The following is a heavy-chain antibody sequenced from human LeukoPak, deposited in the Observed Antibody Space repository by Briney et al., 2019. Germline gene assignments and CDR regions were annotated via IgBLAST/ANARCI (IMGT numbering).Heavy chain of an antibody. Sequence: SVKVSCKASGGTFSSYAISWVRQAPGQGLEWMGGIIPIFGTANYAQKFQGRVTTTTDESTSTAYMELSSLRSEDTAVYYCAIKYCSGGSCYNYYYYMDVWGKGTTVTVSS. CDR1: GGTFSSYA. D-gene: IGHD2-15*01. V-gene: IGHV1-69*05. J-gene: IGHJ6*03. CDR3: AIKYCSGGSCYNYYYYMDV. CDR2: IIPIFGTA.